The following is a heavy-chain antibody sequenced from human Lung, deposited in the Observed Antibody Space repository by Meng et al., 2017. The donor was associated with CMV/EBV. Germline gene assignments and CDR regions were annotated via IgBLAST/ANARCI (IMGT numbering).Heavy chain of an antibody. Sequence: SGGSISSNNWWSWVRQPPGKGLEWVGKIYHSGSTNYNPYLKSRVTISVDKSKNQFSLKLSSVTAADTAMYYCARVIYYGSGIFDYWGQGTLVTVSS. V-gene: IGHV4-4*02. D-gene: IGHD3-10*01. J-gene: IGHJ4*02. CDR1: GGSISSNNW. CDR3: ARVIYYGSGIFDY. CDR2: IYHSGST.